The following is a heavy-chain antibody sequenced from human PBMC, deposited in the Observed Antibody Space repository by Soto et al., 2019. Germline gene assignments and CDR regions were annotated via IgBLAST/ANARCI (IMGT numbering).Heavy chain of an antibody. D-gene: IGHD4-17*01. J-gene: IGHJ5*02. V-gene: IGHV1-69*08. CDR1: GGTFSSYT. Sequence: QVQLVQSGAEVKKPGSSVKVSCKASGGTFSSYTISWVRQAPGQGLEWMGRIIPILGIANYAQKFQGRVTITADQSTSTAYMELSSLRSEDTAVYYCARDLTTTVVTPSWFDPWGQGPLVTVSS. CDR2: IIPILGIA. CDR3: ARDLTTTVVTPSWFDP.